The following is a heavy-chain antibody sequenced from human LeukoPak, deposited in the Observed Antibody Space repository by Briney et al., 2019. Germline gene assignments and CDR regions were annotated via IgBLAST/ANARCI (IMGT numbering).Heavy chain of an antibody. CDR3: ARPSEYCSSTTCSIDY. J-gene: IGHJ4*02. Sequence: GGSLRLSCAASGFTFSRYWMHWVRQAPGKGLVWVSRINSDGSSTNYADSMKGRFTISRDNAKNTLFLQMDSLRAEDTAVYYCARPSEYCSSTTCSIDYWGQGTLVTVFS. CDR1: GFTFSRYW. D-gene: IGHD2-2*01. V-gene: IGHV3-74*01. CDR2: INSDGSST.